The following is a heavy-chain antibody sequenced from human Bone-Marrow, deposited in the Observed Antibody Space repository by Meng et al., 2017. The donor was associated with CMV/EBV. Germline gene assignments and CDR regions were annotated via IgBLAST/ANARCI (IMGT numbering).Heavy chain of an antibody. D-gene: IGHD4-17*01. CDR3: ARLAAHDYGDSEEDY. CDR2: INPYNGGT. V-gene: IGHV1-2*02. CDR1: GYTFTGYY. Sequence: ASVKVFCKGSGYTFTGYYINWVRQAPGQGLQWMGWINPYNGGTNYAQKFQGRVTMTRDTSISTLYMELTRLRSDDTAVYYCARLAAHDYGDSEEDYWGQGTLVTVSS. J-gene: IGHJ4*02.